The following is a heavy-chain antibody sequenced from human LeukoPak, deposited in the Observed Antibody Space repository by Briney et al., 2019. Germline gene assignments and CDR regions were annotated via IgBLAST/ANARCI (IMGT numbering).Heavy chain of an antibody. D-gene: IGHD5-24*01. Sequence: SETLSLTCTVAGGSVTSSGQYWTWIRQHPGKGLEWIGDIFHSGSTNYNPSLKSRIIMSVDTSKNQFSLILSSATAADTAVYFCARRTTWLYFNALDVWVPGTTVTVSS. V-gene: IGHV4-31*03. CDR3: ARRTTWLYFNALDV. J-gene: IGHJ6*02. CDR2: IFHSGST. CDR1: GGSVTSSGQY.